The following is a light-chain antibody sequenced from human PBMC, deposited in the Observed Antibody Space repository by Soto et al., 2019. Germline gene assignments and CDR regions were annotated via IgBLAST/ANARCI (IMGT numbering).Light chain of an antibody. CDR2: HAS. Sequence: DIQMTQSPSTLSASVGDRVTITCRASQSINNRLAWYQLKPGKAPKLLIYHASTLQSGVPSRFSGSGSGTEFTLTISSLQPDDFATYYCQQYNNYLRTFGQGTKVDIK. CDR3: QQYNNYLRT. CDR1: QSINNR. J-gene: IGKJ1*01. V-gene: IGKV1-5*01.